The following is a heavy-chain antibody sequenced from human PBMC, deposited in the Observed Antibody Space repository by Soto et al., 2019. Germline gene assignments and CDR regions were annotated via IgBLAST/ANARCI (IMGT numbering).Heavy chain of an antibody. Sequence: GSLRLSCTASGFFFNDKWMHWVRQAPGKGLVWVARIDGHSGTTNYADSVRGRFTISRDNAKNTVYLHLNTLTDEDTAVYYCARGGAMGVDNWGQGTLVTVSS. CDR3: ARGGAMGVDN. V-gene: IGHV3-74*01. J-gene: IGHJ4*02. CDR1: GFFFNDKW. CDR2: IDGHSGTT. D-gene: IGHD1-26*01.